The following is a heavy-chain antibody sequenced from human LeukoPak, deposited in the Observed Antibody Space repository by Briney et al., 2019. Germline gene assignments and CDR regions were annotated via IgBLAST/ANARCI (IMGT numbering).Heavy chain of an antibody. D-gene: IGHD5-24*01. CDR3: ARGFGWLEYYFDY. CDR2: INPNSGGT. J-gene: IGHJ4*02. Sequence: GASVKVSCKASGYTFTGYYMHWVRQAPGQGLEWMGWINPNSGGTNYAQKFQGRVTMTRDTSISTAYMELSRLRSDDAAVYHCARGFGWLEYYFDYWGQGTLVTVSS. V-gene: IGHV1-2*02. CDR1: GYTFTGYY.